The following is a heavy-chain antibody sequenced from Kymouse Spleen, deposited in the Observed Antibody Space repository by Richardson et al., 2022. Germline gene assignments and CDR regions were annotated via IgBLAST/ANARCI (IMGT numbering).Heavy chain of an antibody. Sequence: QVQLQQWGAGLLKPSETLSLTCAVYGGSFSGYYWSWIRQPPGKGLEWIGEINHSGSTNYNPSLKSRVTISVDTSKNQFSLKLSSVTAADTAVYYCARMGLERPYFDYWGQGTLVTVSS. J-gene: IGHJ4*02. CDR2: INHSGST. V-gene: IGHV4-34*01. CDR3: ARMGLERPYFDY. D-gene: IGHD1-1*01,IGHD1-20*01. CDR1: GGSFSGYY.